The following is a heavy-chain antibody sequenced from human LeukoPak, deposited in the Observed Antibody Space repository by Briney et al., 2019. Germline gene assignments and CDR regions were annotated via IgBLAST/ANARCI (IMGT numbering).Heavy chain of an antibody. CDR1: GFRFGRDW. V-gene: IGHV3-7*01. D-gene: IGHD6-6*01. Sequence: GGSLRLSCVASGFRFGRDWISWVRQAPGKGLEWVACVKQDGTEKNYVVSVWGRFTVSVDNAKNSLYLQMNSLRAEDTAVYYCASPWSSSPLDYWGQGTLVTVSS. CDR2: VKQDGTEK. CDR3: ASPWSSSPLDY. J-gene: IGHJ4*02.